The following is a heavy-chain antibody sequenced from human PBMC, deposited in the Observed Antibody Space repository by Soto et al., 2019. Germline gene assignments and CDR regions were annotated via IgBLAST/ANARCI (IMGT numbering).Heavy chain of an antibody. J-gene: IGHJ3*02. D-gene: IGHD2-8*01. CDR2: ISGSGGST. CDR1: GFTFSSYA. CDR3: AKDLHCTNGVCYSLSSDRAFDI. Sequence: GGSLRLSCLASGFTFSSYAMSWVRQAPGKGLEWVSAISGSGGSTYYADSEKGRFTISRGNSKNTLYLQMNGLRAEDTAVYYCAKDLHCTNGVCYSLSSDRAFDIWGQGTMVTVSS. V-gene: IGHV3-23*01.